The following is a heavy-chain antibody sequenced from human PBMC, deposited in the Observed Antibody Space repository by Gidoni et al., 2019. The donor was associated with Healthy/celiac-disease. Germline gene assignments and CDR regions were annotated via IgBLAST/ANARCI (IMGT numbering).Heavy chain of an antibody. CDR1: GFNFSSYA. V-gene: IGHV3-23*01. CDR2: ISGSGGST. CDR3: AKRPAMSTPGAFDI. J-gene: IGHJ3*02. D-gene: IGHD5-18*01. Sequence: EVQLLESGGGLVQPGGSLRLSCSASGFNFSSYAMSWVRQAPGTGLEWVSAISGSGGSTYYADSGKGRFTIARDNSKNTLYLQMNSLRAEDTAVYYCAKRPAMSTPGAFDIWGQGTMVTVSS.